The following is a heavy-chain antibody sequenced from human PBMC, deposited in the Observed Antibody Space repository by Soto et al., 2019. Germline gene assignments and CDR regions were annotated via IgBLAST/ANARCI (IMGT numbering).Heavy chain of an antibody. Sequence: QVQLVESGGGVVQPGRSLRLSCVASGFTFNNYAFHWVRQAPGTGLEWVAVISNDGSDKYYADSVKGRFTISRDSSKNTLHLQMHSLRAEDTAVYYCAKVRIAPAKPFYFDSWGQGTLVTVSS. CDR3: AKVRIAPAKPFYFDS. CDR1: GFTFNNYA. V-gene: IGHV3-30*18. J-gene: IGHJ4*02. D-gene: IGHD6-13*01. CDR2: ISNDGSDK.